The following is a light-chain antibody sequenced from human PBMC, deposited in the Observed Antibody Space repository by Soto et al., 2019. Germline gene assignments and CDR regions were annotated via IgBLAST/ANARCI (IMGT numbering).Light chain of an antibody. Sequence: QSALTQPASVSGSPGQSITISCTGTSSDVGGYNYVSWYQQHPGKVPKLMMFDVNNRPSGVSNRFSGSKSGNTASLTISGLQAEDEADYFCCSYATGSVYVFGPGTTLTVL. CDR1: SSDVGGYNY. CDR3: CSYATGSVYV. J-gene: IGLJ1*01. CDR2: DVN. V-gene: IGLV2-14*01.